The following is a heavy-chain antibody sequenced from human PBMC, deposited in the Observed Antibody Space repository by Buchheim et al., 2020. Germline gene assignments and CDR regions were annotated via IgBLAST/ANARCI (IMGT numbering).Heavy chain of an antibody. CDR1: GYSFSNHA. CDR2: ITTHSGST. V-gene: IGHV1-18*01. CDR3: ARGYYDTGGYFRLFDH. D-gene: IGHD3-22*01. J-gene: IGHJ4*02. Sequence: QVQLVQSESQMRKAGASVKVSCKASGYSFSNHALVWVRQAPGQGLEWMGWITTHSGSTKYAQSLQGRLAMTTDTSTRTAYMELRSLTSDDTAVYYCARGYYDTGGYFRLFDHWGQGTL.